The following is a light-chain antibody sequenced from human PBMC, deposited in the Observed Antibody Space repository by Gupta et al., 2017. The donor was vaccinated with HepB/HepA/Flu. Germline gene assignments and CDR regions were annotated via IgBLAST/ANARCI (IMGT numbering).Light chain of an antibody. Sequence: QSGLTQPASVSGSPGQSITISCTGTNSDIGFYNYVSWYQQHPGKVPNLLIYDVSHRPSGVSTRFSFSKSGNTDSLTLSGLQAEDEALDDCSSSSSSERLEEVFGGGTKLTVL. J-gene: IGLJ2*01. CDR3: SSSSSSERLEEV. CDR1: NSDIGFYNY. V-gene: IGLV2-14*03. CDR2: DVS.